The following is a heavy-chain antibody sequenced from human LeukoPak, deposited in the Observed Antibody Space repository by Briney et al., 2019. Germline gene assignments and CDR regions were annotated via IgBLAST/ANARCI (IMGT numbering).Heavy chain of an antibody. Sequence: PGGSLRLSCAASGFTFSSYGMDWVRQAPGQGLEWVAFIRYDGSNKYYADSVKCRFTISRDNSKNTMYLQMNSLRAEDTAVYYCAPRVVVIAAPFDYWGQGTLVTVSS. CDR2: IRYDGSNK. D-gene: IGHD2-21*01. CDR1: GFTFSSYG. V-gene: IGHV3-30*02. J-gene: IGHJ4*02. CDR3: APRVVVIAAPFDY.